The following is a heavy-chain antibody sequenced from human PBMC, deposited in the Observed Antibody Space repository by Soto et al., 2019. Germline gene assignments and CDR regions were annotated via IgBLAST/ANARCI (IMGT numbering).Heavy chain of an antibody. V-gene: IGHV1-69*05. CDR1: GGTFSSYA. D-gene: IGHD6-19*01. Sequence: QVQLVQSGAEVKKPGSWVKVSCKASGGTFSSYAISWVRQAPGQGLEWMGGIIPIFGTANYAQKFQGRVTITXXEXTXXAYMELSSLRSEDTAVYYCARESGSSGSSPTEIDYWGQGTLVTVSS. CDR2: IIPIFGTA. J-gene: IGHJ4*02. CDR3: ARESGSSGSSPTEIDY.